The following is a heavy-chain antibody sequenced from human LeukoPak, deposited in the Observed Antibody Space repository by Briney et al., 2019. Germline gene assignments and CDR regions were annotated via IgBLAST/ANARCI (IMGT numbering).Heavy chain of an antibody. V-gene: IGHV3-7*01. CDR2: IKQDGSEK. CDR3: ARINSGRHLGDAFDL. D-gene: IGHD1-26*01. J-gene: IGHJ3*01. CDR1: SGYW. Sequence: GGSLRLSCAAFSGYWMTWVRQAAGKGLEWVANIKQDGSEKYYVESVKGRFTISRANAKNSLFLQMNSLRGEDTAVYYCARINSGRHLGDAFDLWGQGPTVPVSS.